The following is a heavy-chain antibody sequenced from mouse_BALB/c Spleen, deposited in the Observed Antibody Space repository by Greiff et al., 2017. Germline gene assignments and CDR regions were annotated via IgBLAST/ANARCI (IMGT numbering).Heavy chain of an antibody. Sequence: EVQGVESGGGLVQPGGSRKLSCAASGFTFSSFGMHWVRQAPEKGLEWVAYISSGSSTIYYADTVKGRFTISRDNPKNTLFLQMTSLRSEDTAMYYCARSFYGRNFDYWGQGTTLTVSS. CDR3: ARSFYGRNFDY. CDR2: ISSGSSTI. CDR1: GFTFSSFG. J-gene: IGHJ2*01. V-gene: IGHV5-17*02. D-gene: IGHD1-1*02.